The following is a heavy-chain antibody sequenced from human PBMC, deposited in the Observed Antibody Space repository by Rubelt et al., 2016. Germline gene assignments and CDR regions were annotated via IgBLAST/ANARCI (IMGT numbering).Heavy chain of an antibody. J-gene: IGHJ4*02. Sequence: AMSWVRQAPGKGLEWVSAISGSGGSTYYADSVKGRFTISRDNSKNTLYLQMNSLRAEDTAVYYCTRGEGYCSSTSCYLGSHSEKFDYWGQGTLVTVSS. CDR1: A. V-gene: IGHV3-23*01. CDR2: ISGSGGST. D-gene: IGHD2-2*01. CDR3: TRGEGYCSSTSCYLGSHSEKFDY.